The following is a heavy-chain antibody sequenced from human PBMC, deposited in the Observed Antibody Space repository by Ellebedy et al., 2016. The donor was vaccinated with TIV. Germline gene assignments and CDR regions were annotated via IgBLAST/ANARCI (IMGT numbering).Heavy chain of an antibody. CDR1: GFTFSNAW. CDR3: ARFPFDY. Sequence: GGSLRLXCAASGFTFSNAWMSWVRQAPGKGLEWVANIKEDGSEKYYMDSVKGRFTISRDNAKRSLSLQMNSLRAEDTAVYYCARFPFDYWGQGTLVTVSS. J-gene: IGHJ4*02. V-gene: IGHV3-7*01. CDR2: IKEDGSEK.